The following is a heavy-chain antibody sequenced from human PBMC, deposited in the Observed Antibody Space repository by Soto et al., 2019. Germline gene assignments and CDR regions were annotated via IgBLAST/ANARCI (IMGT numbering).Heavy chain of an antibody. J-gene: IGHJ5*02. Sequence: QLQLQESGPGLVKPSETLSLTCTVSGGSISSSSYYWGWIRQPPGKGLEWIGSIYYSGSTYYNPSLKSRVTISVDTSKNQFSLKLSSVTAADTAVYYCARQLERYFDWLLSPWGQGTLVTVSS. V-gene: IGHV4-39*01. CDR1: GGSISSSSYY. D-gene: IGHD3-9*01. CDR3: ARQLERYFDWLLSP. CDR2: IYYSGST.